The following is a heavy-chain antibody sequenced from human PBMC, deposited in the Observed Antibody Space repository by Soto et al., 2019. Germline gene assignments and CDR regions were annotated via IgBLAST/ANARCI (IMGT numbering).Heavy chain of an antibody. J-gene: IGHJ6*02. CDR2: INHSGST. V-gene: IGHV4-34*01. D-gene: IGHD2-15*01. CDR1: GGSFSGYY. Sequence: SETLSLTCAVYGGSFSGYYWSWIRQPPGKGLEWIGEINHSGSTNYNPSLKSRVTISVDTSKNQFSLKLSSVTAADTAVYYCAREHCSGRSCYLYYYYGMDVWGQGTTVTVSS. CDR3: AREHCSGRSCYLYYYYGMDV.